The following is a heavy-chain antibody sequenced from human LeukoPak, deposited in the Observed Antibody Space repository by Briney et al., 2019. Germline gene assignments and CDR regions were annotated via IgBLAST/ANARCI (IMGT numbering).Heavy chain of an antibody. J-gene: IGHJ4*02. CDR3: AKDLAVAAYQYYFDY. V-gene: IGHV3-23*01. CDR1: GFTFSSYA. D-gene: IGHD6-6*01. Sequence: GGSLRLSCAASGFTFSSYAMSWVRQAPGKGLEWVSGISGSGGNTYYADSVKGRFTISRDNSKNTLYLQMNSLRAEDTAVCYCAKDLAVAAYQYYFDYWGQGTLVTVSS. CDR2: ISGSGGNT.